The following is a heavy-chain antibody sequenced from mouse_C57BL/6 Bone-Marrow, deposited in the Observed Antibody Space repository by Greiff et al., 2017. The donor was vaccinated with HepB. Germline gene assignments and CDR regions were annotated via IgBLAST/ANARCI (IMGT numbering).Heavy chain of an antibody. D-gene: IGHD2-2*01. Sequence: VKVVESGPGLVQPSQSLSITCTVSGFSLTSYGVHWVRQSPGKGLEWLGVICRGGSTDYNAAFMYSMSITKANYKSQVFLKMNSLQADDTAIYYCAKGPRSTMDTTGHYYAMDYWGQGTSVTVSS. CDR2: ICRGGST. V-gene: IGHV2-5*01. CDR1: GFSLTSYG. J-gene: IGHJ4*01. CDR3: AKGPRSTMDTTGHYYAMDY.